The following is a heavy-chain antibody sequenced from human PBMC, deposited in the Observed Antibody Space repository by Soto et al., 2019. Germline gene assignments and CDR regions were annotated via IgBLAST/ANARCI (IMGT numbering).Heavy chain of an antibody. V-gene: IGHV4-59*01. CDR2: IYYSGST. J-gene: IGHJ4*02. Sequence: TSETLSLTCTVSGGSISRFYWSWIRQPPGRGLEWIGYIYYSGSTNYNPSLKSRVTISVDTSKNQFSLKLSSVTAADTAVYYCARLAVAGTRFDYWGQGTLVTVSS. D-gene: IGHD6-19*01. CDR1: GGSISRFY. CDR3: ARLAVAGTRFDY.